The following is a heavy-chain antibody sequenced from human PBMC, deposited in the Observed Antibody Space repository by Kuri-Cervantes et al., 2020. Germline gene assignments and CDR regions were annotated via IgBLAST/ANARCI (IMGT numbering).Heavy chain of an antibody. V-gene: IGHV4-59*01. Sequence: SETLSLTCAVSGGSISSYYWTWIRQPPGKGLEWIGYIYYSGSTNYNPSLKSRVTMSVDTSKNQFSLKLSSVTAADTAVYYCARESEAFDIWGQGTMVTVSS. CDR3: ARESEAFDI. CDR2: IYYSGST. CDR1: GGSISSYY. J-gene: IGHJ3*02.